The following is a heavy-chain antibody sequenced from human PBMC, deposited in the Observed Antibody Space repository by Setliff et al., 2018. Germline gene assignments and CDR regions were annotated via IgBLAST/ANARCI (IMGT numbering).Heavy chain of an antibody. D-gene: IGHD5-18*01. CDR1: GGTFSSYG. V-gene: IGHV1-69*05. CDR2: TIPMFGTT. CDR3: AREGVDTRSSTDYRYYMDV. Sequence: GASVKVSCKASGGTFSSYGISWVRQAPGQGLEWMGGTIPMFGTTIYAQNYQGRVTMTTDTSTSTAYMELSSLTSADTAVYYCAREGVDTRSSTDYRYYMDVWGKGTTVTVSS. J-gene: IGHJ6*03.